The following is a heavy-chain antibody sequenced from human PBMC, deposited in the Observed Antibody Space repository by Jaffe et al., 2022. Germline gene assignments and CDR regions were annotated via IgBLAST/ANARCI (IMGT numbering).Heavy chain of an antibody. J-gene: IGHJ4*02. Sequence: QVQLQESGPGLVKPSQTLSLTCTVSGGSISSGSYYWSWIRQPAGKGLEWIGRIYTSGSTNYNPSLKSRVTISVDTSKNQFSLKLSSVTAADTAVYYCAGAQEYYYDSSGYYYGTYFDYWGQGTLVTVSS. CDR2: IYTSGST. CDR1: GGSISSGSYY. V-gene: IGHV4-61*02. CDR3: AGAQEYYYDSSGYYYGTYFDY. D-gene: IGHD3-22*01.